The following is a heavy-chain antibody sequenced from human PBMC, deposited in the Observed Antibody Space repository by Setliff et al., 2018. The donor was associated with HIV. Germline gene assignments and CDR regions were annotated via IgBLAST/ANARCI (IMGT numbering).Heavy chain of an antibody. CDR1: GDSVSGYY. CDR2: IYYTGST. CDR3: ARGNPDFDILTGYWSHYFDY. Sequence: PSETLSLTCTVSGDSVSGYYWTWIRQPPGKGLEWIGDIYYTGSTNFSPSLKSRVTISLDTSKNQFSLKLSSVSAADTAMYYCARGNPDFDILTGYWSHYFDYWGQGRRVTVSS. V-gene: IGHV4-59*02. J-gene: IGHJ4*02. D-gene: IGHD3-9*01.